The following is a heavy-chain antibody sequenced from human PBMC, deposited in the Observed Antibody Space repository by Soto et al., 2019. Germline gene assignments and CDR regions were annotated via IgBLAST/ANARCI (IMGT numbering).Heavy chain of an antibody. CDR3: ARTPIWTVAGTYYYYGMDV. J-gene: IGHJ6*02. CDR1: GDSVSSNSAA. CDR2: TYYRSKWYN. Sequence: SQTLSLTCAISGDSVSSNSAAWNWIRQSPSRGLEWLGRTYYRSKWYNDYAVSVKSRITINPDTSKNQFSLQLNSVTPEDTAVYYCARTPIWTVAGTYYYYGMDVWGPGTTDTVS. V-gene: IGHV6-1*01. D-gene: IGHD6-19*01.